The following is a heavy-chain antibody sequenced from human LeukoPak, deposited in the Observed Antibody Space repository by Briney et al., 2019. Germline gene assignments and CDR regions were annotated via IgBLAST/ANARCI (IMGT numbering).Heavy chain of an antibody. D-gene: IGHD3-22*01. Sequence: TSETLSLTCAVYGVSFSGYYWSWIRQPPGKGLEWIGEINHSGSTNYNPSLKSRVTISVDTSKNQFSLKLSSVTAADTAVYYCARDHYYDSSGYYRGYGMDVWGQGTTVTVSS. V-gene: IGHV4-34*01. J-gene: IGHJ6*02. CDR1: GVSFSGYY. CDR3: ARDHYYDSSGYYRGYGMDV. CDR2: INHSGST.